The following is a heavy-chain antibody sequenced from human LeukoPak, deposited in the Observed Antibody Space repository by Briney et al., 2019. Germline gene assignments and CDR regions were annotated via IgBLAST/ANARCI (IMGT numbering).Heavy chain of an antibody. J-gene: IGHJ3*02. D-gene: IGHD2-21*02. Sequence: GGSLRLSCAASGFTFSDYAMSWVRQAPGKGLEWVSTISGSGGTTYNADSVKGRFTISRDNSKKTVSLQMNSLRAEDTAVYYCAANCGGDCLGAFDIWGQGTTVTVSS. CDR1: GFTFSDYA. V-gene: IGHV3-23*01. CDR2: ISGSGGTT. CDR3: AANCGGDCLGAFDI.